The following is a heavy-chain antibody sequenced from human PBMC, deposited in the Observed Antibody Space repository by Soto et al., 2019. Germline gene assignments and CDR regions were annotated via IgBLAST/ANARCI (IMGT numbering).Heavy chain of an antibody. CDR1: GYTFTSYG. J-gene: IGHJ6*02. D-gene: IGHD1-1*01. CDR3: ARVQLERRPEYYYYGMDV. CDR2: ISAYNGNT. V-gene: IGHV1-18*01. Sequence: QVQLVQSGAEVKKPGASVKVSCKASGYTFTSYGISWVRQAPGQGLEWMGWISAYNGNTNYAQKLQGRDTMTTDTATSTAYMELRSLRSDETAVYYGARVQLERRPEYYYYGMDVWGQGTTVTVSS.